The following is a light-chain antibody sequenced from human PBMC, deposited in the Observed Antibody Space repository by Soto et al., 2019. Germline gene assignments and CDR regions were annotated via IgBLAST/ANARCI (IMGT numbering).Light chain of an antibody. Sequence: DIVLTQTPATLSLSLGERATLSCRASQSVSSYLAWYQQKPGQAPRLLIYDASNRATGIPARFSGSGSGTDFTLTISSLEPEDFAVYYCQQRSDWRITFGQGTRLEIK. V-gene: IGKV3-11*01. CDR2: DAS. CDR1: QSVSSY. CDR3: QQRSDWRIT. J-gene: IGKJ5*01.